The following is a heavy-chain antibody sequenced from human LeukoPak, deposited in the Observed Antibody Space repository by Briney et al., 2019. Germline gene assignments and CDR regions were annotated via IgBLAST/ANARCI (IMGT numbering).Heavy chain of an antibody. J-gene: IGHJ4*02. D-gene: IGHD2-21*02. CDR3: ASGLAYCSSDCSNFDY. CDR2: ITVILGVD. Sequence: SVKVSCKASGGTFSNYIISWARQAPGQGLEWMGRITVILGVDEYAQKFVGRVTITADKFTSTAYMELRSLRSEDTAIYYCASGLAYCSSDCSNFDYWGQGTLVTVSS. V-gene: IGHV1-69*02. CDR1: GGTFSNYI.